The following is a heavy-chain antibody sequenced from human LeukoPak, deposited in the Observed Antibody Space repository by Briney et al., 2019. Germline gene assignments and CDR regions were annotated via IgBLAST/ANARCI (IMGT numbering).Heavy chain of an antibody. CDR2: INPSGGST. D-gene: IGHD4-17*01. CDR1: GYTFTSYY. J-gene: IGHJ4*02. Sequence: ASAKVSCKASGYTFTSYYMHWVRQAPGQGLEWMGIINPSGGSTSYAQKFQGRVTMTRDTSTSTVYMELSSLRSEDTAVYYCARDYGDYGTLDYWGQGTLVTVSS. CDR3: ARDYGDYGTLDY. V-gene: IGHV1-46*01.